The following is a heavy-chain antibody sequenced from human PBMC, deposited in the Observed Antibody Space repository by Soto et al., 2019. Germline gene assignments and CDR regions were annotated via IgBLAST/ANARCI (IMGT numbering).Heavy chain of an antibody. CDR1: GFSLTTNGVG. Sequence: QITLKESGPTLVKPTQTLTLTCTFSGFSLTTNGVGVGWMRQPPGKALEWIGVISWDDKKRYSPSLKSMLTITRATSKNQVVLAMTNMDPVDTATYYCAHSVWYSYDVSGYRYFDYWGQGVLATVSS. CDR2: ISWDDKK. V-gene: IGHV2-5*02. J-gene: IGHJ4*02. D-gene: IGHD3-22*01. CDR3: AHSVWYSYDVSGYRYFDY.